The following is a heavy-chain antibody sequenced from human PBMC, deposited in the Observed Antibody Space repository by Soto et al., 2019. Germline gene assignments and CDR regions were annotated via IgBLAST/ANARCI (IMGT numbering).Heavy chain of an antibody. Sequence: QITLKESGHTLVKPTQTLTLTCTFSGFSLSTLEVGVGWIRKPLGKVLEWLALIYWVGAKRYSPSLESRLTTTKDTPKYQVNITMTNTDPVDKATYYCAHRDLDYRCWFTFDYWGQGGLVTVS. CDR1: GFSLSTLEVG. D-gene: IGHD2-15*01. CDR3: AHRDLDYRCWFTFDY. CDR2: IYWVGAK. J-gene: IGHJ4*02. V-gene: IGHV2-5*02.